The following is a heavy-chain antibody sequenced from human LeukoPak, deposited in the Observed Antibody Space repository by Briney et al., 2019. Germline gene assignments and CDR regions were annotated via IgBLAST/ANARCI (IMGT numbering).Heavy chain of an antibody. Sequence: ASVKVSCKAFGYTFTSNYMHWVRQAPGQGPEWMGVISPSGGSATYAQKFQGRVTLTRDMSTSTVFMELSSLTSDDTAIYYCVRELEFRAAGVPFPFAYWGQGTLVIVSS. CDR3: VRELEFRAAGVPFPFAY. V-gene: IGHV1-46*03. J-gene: IGHJ4*02. D-gene: IGHD3-3*02. CDR1: GYTFTSNY. CDR2: ISPSGGSA.